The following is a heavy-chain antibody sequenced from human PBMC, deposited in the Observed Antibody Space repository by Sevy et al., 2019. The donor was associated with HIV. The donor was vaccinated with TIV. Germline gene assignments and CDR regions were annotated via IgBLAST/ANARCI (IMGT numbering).Heavy chain of an antibody. CDR1: GFTFSDYY. CDR2: ISSSSSYT. Sequence: AGSLRLSCVASGFTFSDYYMSWIRQAPGKGLEWVSYISSSSSYTNYADSVKGRFTISRDNAKNSLYLQMNSLRAEDTAVYYCARDRATVTTLDYFDYWGQGTLVTVSS. CDR3: ARDRATVTTLDYFDY. J-gene: IGHJ4*02. D-gene: IGHD4-17*01. V-gene: IGHV3-11*06.